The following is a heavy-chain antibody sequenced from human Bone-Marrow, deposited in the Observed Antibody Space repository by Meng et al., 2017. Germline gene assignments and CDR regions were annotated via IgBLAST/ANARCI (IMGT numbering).Heavy chain of an antibody. Sequence: EVQLVGSGGGFVKPGGSLSRSLAASGFTFSNAWMTWVRQAPGKGLEWIGRMKSNVDGGTVDYAAAVKGRFFISRDDSENTFYLQMNSLKTEDTAVYYCSGHVDYWGHGTLVTVSS. CDR3: SGHVDY. CDR2: MKSNVDGGTV. J-gene: IGHJ4*01. CDR1: GFTFSNAW. V-gene: IGHV3-15*01.